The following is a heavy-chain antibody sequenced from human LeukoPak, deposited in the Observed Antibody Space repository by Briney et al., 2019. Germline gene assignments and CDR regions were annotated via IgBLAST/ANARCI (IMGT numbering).Heavy chain of an antibody. CDR3: ARLIGTYFDN. CDR2: IYSGGGT. Sequence: PGGSLRLSCAASGFTVSSNYMSWVRQAPGKELEWVSIIYSGGGTYYADSVKGRFTISRDNSKNTLYLQMNSLRAEDTAVDYCARLIGTYFDNWGQGTLVTVSS. D-gene: IGHD1-26*01. V-gene: IGHV3-53*01. J-gene: IGHJ4*02. CDR1: GFTVSSNY.